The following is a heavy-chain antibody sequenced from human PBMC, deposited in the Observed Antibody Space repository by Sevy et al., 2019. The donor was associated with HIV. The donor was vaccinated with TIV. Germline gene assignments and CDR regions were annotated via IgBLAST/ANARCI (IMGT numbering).Heavy chain of an antibody. CDR3: AKDIMAAAYYYYGMDV. Sequence: GGSLRLSCATFGVSFEDYGMHWVRQSPERGLEWVAGINYNSGRVGYIDSVKGRFTISRDNAKNSLYLQMNSLRAEDTALYYCAKDIMAAAYYYYGMDVWGQGTTVTVSS. CDR2: INYNSGRV. V-gene: IGHV3-9*01. D-gene: IGHD6-13*01. J-gene: IGHJ6*02. CDR1: GVSFEDYG.